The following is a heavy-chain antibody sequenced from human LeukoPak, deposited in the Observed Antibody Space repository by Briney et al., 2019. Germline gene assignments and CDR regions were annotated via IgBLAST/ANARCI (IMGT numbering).Heavy chain of an antibody. J-gene: IGHJ4*02. CDR1: GGSISSRGYY. Sequence: SETLSLTCTVSGGSISSRGYYWGWVRQPPGKGLEWIGSVYYSGGTYSNPSLKSRVTISVDTFTNQFSLKLSSVTAVDTAVYYCARGVPYSSGHGDFDYWGQGTLVAVSS. CDR2: VYYSGGT. D-gene: IGHD6-19*01. CDR3: ARGVPYSSGHGDFDY. V-gene: IGHV4-39*01.